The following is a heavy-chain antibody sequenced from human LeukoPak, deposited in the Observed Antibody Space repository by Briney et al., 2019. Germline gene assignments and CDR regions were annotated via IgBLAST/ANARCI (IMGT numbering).Heavy chain of an antibody. Sequence: PSETLSLTCTVSGVSISSGGYYWNWIRQHPGKGLEWIGYIYYSGSTYYNPSLKSRVTISVDTSNNQFSLKLSSVTAADTAVYYCARASDGLYYYYYGMDVWGQGTTVTVSS. CDR1: GVSISSGGYY. J-gene: IGHJ6*02. D-gene: IGHD2-2*01. V-gene: IGHV4-31*03. CDR2: IYYSGST. CDR3: ARASDGLYYYYYGMDV.